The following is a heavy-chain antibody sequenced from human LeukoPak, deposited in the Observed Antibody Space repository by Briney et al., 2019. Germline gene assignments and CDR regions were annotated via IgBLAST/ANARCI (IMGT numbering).Heavy chain of an antibody. CDR2: IISVGSST. D-gene: IGHD3-3*01. CDR3: ARDFDFWTPSGIGNWFDP. V-gene: IGHV3-74*01. Sequence: GGSLGLSCAASGLTFSSYWMHWVGQAPGKGLFWASGIISVGSSTTYADSVKGRFTISRDNAKNSLYLQMNSLRAEDTAVYYCARDFDFWTPSGIGNWFDPWGQGTLVTVSS. CDR1: GLTFSSYW. J-gene: IGHJ5*02.